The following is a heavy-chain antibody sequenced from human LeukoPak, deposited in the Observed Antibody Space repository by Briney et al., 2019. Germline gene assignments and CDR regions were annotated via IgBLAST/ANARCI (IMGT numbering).Heavy chain of an antibody. J-gene: IGHJ4*02. D-gene: IGHD4-11*01. CDR1: GGSISSYY. Sequence: SETLSLTCTVSGGSISSYYWSWIRQPPGKGLEWIGYIYYSGSTNYNPSLKSRVTISVDTSKNQFSLKLSSVTAADTAVYYCARVRMTTVTRGSWYYFDYWGQETLVTVSS. CDR2: IYYSGST. CDR3: ARVRMTTVTRGSWYYFDY. V-gene: IGHV4-59*01.